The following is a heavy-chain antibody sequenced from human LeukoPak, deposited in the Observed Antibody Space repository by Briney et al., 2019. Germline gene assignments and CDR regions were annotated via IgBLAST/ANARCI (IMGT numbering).Heavy chain of an antibody. CDR3: ARHGIEYYYDSSGYFDY. D-gene: IGHD3-22*01. CDR1: GGSIRSYY. V-gene: IGHV4-59*08. Sequence: SETLSLTCTVSGGSIRSYYWSWIRQPPGKGLEWIGYIYYSGSTNYNPSLKSRVTISVDTSKNQFSLKLSSVTAADTAVYYCARHGIEYYYDSSGYFDYWGQGTLVTVSS. CDR2: IYYSGST. J-gene: IGHJ4*02.